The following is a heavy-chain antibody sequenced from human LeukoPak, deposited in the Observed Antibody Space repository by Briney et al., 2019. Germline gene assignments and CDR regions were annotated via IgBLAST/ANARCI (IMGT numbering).Heavy chain of an antibody. CDR3: ARETTVTPVYYFDY. J-gene: IGHJ4*02. V-gene: IGHV3-23*01. CDR2: ISGSGAGT. CDR1: GFTFSRNA. D-gene: IGHD4-17*01. Sequence: GGSLTLSCAASGFTFSRNAMSWVRQAPGKGLEWVAAISGSGAGTHYADSVKGRFTISRDNSKNTLYLQVNSLRAEDTAVYYCARETTVTPVYYFDYWGQGTLVTVSS.